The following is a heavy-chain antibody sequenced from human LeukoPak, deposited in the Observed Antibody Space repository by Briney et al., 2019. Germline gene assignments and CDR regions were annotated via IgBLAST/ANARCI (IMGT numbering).Heavy chain of an antibody. D-gene: IGHD2-15*01. V-gene: IGHV3-23*01. Sequence: GGSLRLSCAASGFTFSSYDMSWVRQAPGKGLEWVSGISGSGDNTNYADSVKGRFTISRDNSKNTLSLQMSSLRVEDTAVYYCARDRSCTGGSCYMDVWGRGTTVTVSS. CDR3: ARDRSCTGGSCYMDV. J-gene: IGHJ6*03. CDR2: ISGSGDNT. CDR1: GFTFSSYD.